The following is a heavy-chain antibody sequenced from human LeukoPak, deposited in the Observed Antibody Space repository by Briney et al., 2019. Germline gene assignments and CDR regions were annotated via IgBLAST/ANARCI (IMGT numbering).Heavy chain of an antibody. Sequence: GGSLRLSCAASGFIFSRHAMSWVRQAPGKGMEWVSTTGLESVHTLCADSVQGRFTVSRDNSRNTLDLQMDNLRVDDTAVCYCAKGDDIGKHPTRAYYFDIWGQGTLVTVSS. CDR3: AKGDDIGKHPTRAYYFDI. CDR1: GFIFSRHA. V-gene: IGHV3-23*01. D-gene: IGHD5-24*01. J-gene: IGHJ4*02. CDR2: TGLESVHT.